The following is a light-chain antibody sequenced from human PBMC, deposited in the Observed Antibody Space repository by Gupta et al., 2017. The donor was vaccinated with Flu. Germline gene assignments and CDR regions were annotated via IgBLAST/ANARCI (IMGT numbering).Light chain of an antibody. CDR3: RKYGDYPIT. J-gene: IGKJ5*01. CDR1: QSISNS. V-gene: IGKV1D-16*01. Sequence: DIQMTQSPSSLSASVGDRVIITCRASQSISNSLGWYQQKPQKAPKSLIYGASSLQKGVPSRFSGSGSGREFTLTISSLQPEDFGTYDCRKYGDYPITFGQGTRLEIK. CDR2: GAS.